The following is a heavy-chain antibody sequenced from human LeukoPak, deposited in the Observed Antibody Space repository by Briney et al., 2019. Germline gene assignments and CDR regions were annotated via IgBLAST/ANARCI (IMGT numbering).Heavy chain of an antibody. CDR3: ARGIGGYSPYFDY. V-gene: IGHV3-64*01. Sequence: GGSLRLSCAASGFTFSSYAMHWVRQAPGKGLEYVSAISSNGGSTYYANSVKGRFTISRDNSKNTLYLQMGSLRAEDTAVYYCARGIGGYSPYFDYWGQGTLVTVSS. CDR1: GFTFSSYA. D-gene: IGHD5-12*01. J-gene: IGHJ4*02. CDR2: ISSNGGST.